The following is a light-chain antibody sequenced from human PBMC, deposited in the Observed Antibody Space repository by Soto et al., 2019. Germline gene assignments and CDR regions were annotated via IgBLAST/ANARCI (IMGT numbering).Light chain of an antibody. J-gene: IGLJ2*01. CDR3: SSYTSSSTLL. V-gene: IGLV2-14*01. CDR2: EVI. CDR1: SSDVGGYNH. Sequence: QSALTQPASVSGSPGQSITFSCTGTSSDVGGYNHVSWYQQHPGKAPKLMIYEVINRPSGVSNRFSGSKSGNTASLTISGLQAEDEADYYCSSYTSSSTLLFGGGTKLTVL.